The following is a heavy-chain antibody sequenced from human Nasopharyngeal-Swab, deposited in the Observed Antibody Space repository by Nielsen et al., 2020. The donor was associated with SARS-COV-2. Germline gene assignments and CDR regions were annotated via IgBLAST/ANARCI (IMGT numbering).Heavy chain of an antibody. J-gene: IGHJ4*02. Sequence: GESLKISCAASGFTFSTYAMHWVRQAPGKGLEWVAVISYDGGNKNYADSVKGRFTISRDNPKKTLYLQMNSLRAEDTAVYYCARDSNSYFDYWGQGTLVTVSS. CDR2: ISYDGGNK. CDR1: GFTFSTYA. D-gene: IGHD4-11*01. V-gene: IGHV3-30-3*01. CDR3: ARDSNSYFDY.